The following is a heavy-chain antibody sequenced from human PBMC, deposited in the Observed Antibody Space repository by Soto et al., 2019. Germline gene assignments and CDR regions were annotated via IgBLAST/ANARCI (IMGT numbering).Heavy chain of an antibody. CDR1: GCTFIDYD. J-gene: IGHJ3*02. CDR2: MNPNSGDT. Sequence: QVQLVQSGAEVKKPGASVKVSCKASGCTFIDYDINWVRQTTGQGLEWMGRMNPNSGDTGYAQKFQGRVTMTRNTSISTAYMELGSLRSEDTAVYYCARGVRYGSDWYAFDIWGQGTMVTVSS. V-gene: IGHV1-8*01. D-gene: IGHD3-10*01. CDR3: ARGVRYGSDWYAFDI.